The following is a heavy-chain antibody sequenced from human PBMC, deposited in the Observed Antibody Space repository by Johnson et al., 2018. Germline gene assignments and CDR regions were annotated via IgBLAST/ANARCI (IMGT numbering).Heavy chain of an antibody. D-gene: IGHD6-13*01. CDR2: INHSGST. Sequence: QVQLQQWGAGLLKPSETLSLTCAVYGGSFSGYYWSWIHQPPGKGLEWIGEINHSGSTNYNPSLKSRVTISVDTSKNQFSLNLSSVPAADTAVYYCARGGVAAAGKHDACDIWGQGTMVTVSS. CDR3: ARGGVAAAGKHDACDI. V-gene: IGHV4-34*01. CDR1: GGSFSGYY. J-gene: IGHJ3*02.